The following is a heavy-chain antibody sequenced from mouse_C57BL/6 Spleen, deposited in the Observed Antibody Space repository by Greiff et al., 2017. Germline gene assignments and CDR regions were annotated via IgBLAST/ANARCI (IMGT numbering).Heavy chain of an antibody. Sequence: VNVVESGPGLVAPSQSLSITCTVSGFSLTSYGVHWVRQPPGKGLEWLVVIWSDGSTTYNSALKSRLSISKDNSKSQVFLKMNSLQTDDTAMYYCTRQRDYDGGYAMDYWGQGTSVTVSS. CDR3: TRQRDYDGGYAMDY. J-gene: IGHJ4*01. CDR1: GFSLTSYG. V-gene: IGHV2-6-1*01. D-gene: IGHD2-4*01. CDR2: IWSDGST.